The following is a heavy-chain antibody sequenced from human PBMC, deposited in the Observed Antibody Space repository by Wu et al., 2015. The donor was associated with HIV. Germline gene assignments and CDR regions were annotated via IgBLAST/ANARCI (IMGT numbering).Heavy chain of an antibody. CDR2: MSLNRGNT. J-gene: IGHJ3*02. CDR3: AKEVTYDGLGAFDM. CDR1: GYTFNTFD. V-gene: IGHV1-18*01. D-gene: IGHD3-16*01. Sequence: QVQLVQSGGEVKKTGASVKVSCKTSGYTFNTFDISWVRQAPGQGLEFVGWMSLNRGNTKFGQKFQGRVTMTTDTSTGTAYMELRSLRSDDTAIYYCAKEVTYDGLGAFDMWGQGTLVTVSS.